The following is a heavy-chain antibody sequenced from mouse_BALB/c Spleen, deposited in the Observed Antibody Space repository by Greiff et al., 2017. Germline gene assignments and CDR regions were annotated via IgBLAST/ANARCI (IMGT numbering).Heavy chain of an antibody. CDR2: IDPANGNT. D-gene: IGHD1-1*01. V-gene: IGHV14-3*02. J-gene: IGHJ4*01. CDR1: GYTFKDSY. CDR3: ASTVVAEDAMDY. Sequence: VQLQQSGAELVKPGASVKLSCKASGYTFKDSYMHWVKQRPEQGLEWIGRIDPANGNTKYDPKFQGKATITADTSSNTAYLQLSSLTSDDTAVYDSASTVVAEDAMDYWGQGTSVTVSS.